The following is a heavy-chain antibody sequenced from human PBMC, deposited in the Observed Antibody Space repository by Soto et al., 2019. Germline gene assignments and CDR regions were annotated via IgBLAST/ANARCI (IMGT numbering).Heavy chain of an antibody. D-gene: IGHD3-3*01. V-gene: IGHV1-69*13. CDR3: ARAARYYDFWSGLNWLDP. CDR1: GGTFSTYA. CDR2: IIPILGTP. J-gene: IGHJ5*02. Sequence: ASVKVSCKASGGTFSTYAITLVRQAPGQGLEWMGGIIPILGTPNYPQKFQGRVTITADESTSTAYMELSSLRSEDTAVYYCARAARYYDFWSGLNWLDPRAQRTPVTVSS.